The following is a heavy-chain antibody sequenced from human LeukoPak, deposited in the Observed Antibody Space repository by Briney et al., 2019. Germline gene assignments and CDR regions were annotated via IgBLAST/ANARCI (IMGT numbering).Heavy chain of an antibody. D-gene: IGHD2-21*02. CDR2: IYHSGST. CDR3: ARGGDDEHHFDY. CDR1: GGSISSSNW. V-gene: IGHV4-4*02. J-gene: IGHJ4*02. Sequence: SGTLSLTCAVSGGSISSSNWWSWVRQPPGKGLEWIGEIYHSGSTNYNPSLKSRVTISVDKSMNQFSLKLSSVTAADTAVYYCARGGDDEHHFDYWGQGTLVTVSS.